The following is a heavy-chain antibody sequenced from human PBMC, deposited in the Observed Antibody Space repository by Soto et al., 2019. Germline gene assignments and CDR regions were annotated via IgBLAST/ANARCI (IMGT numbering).Heavy chain of an antibody. CDR3: ARDQPSYDSSCSFDD. J-gene: IGHJ4*02. D-gene: IGHD3-22*01. CDR2: IGYDGSNK. V-gene: IGHV3-33*01. Sequence: QVQLVESGGGVVQPGRSLRLSCAASGFTFSNYGMHWVRQAPGKGLEGVAVIGYDGSNKYYAEDVKGRFTISRDNSKNTWYLQMNSLRAEDTAVYYCARDQPSYDSSCSFDDWGQGALVTVSS. CDR1: GFTFSNYG.